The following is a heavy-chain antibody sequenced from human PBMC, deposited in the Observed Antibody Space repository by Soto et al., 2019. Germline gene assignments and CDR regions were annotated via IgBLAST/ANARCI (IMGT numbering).Heavy chain of an antibody. CDR1: GFTFSSHW. Sequence: EVQLVESGGGLVQPGGSLRLSCAASGFTFSSHWMSWVRQAPGKALERVANIKHDGSETYYVDSVKGRFTISRDNAKNSLYLQMHSLRAEDTAVYYCARDDYNWARDYWGQGTLVTVSS. CDR3: ARDDYNWARDY. D-gene: IGHD4-4*01. V-gene: IGHV3-7*01. CDR2: IKHDGSET. J-gene: IGHJ4*02.